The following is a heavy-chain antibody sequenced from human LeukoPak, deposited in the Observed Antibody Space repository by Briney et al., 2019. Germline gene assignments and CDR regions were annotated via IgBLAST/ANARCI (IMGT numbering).Heavy chain of an antibody. V-gene: IGHV4-38-2*02. CDR2: IYHSGST. D-gene: IGHD3-22*01. CDR1: GYSISGGYY. CDR3: ARDRMNTAYFYDSGGYYVEY. Sequence: PSETLSLTCAVSGYSISGGYYWAWIRQPPGKGLEWIGSIYHSGSTYYNPSLKSRVTISVDTSKNQLSLRLSSVTAADTATYYCARDRMNTAYFYDSGGYYVEYWGQGTLVTVSS. J-gene: IGHJ4*02.